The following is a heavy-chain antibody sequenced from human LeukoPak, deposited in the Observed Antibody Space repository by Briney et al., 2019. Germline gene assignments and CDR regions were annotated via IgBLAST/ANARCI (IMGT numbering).Heavy chain of an antibody. CDR1: GFTFSSYD. D-gene: IGHD5-24*01. J-gene: IGHJ4*02. Sequence: GRSLRLSCAASGFTFSSYDMHWVRQAPGRGPEWVAIIRYEGSKEHYVDSVKGRFTISRDNSKKTLYLQMNSLRAEDTAVYYWARRRYNLDYWGQGTLVTVSS. CDR3: ARRRYNLDY. CDR2: IRYEGSKE. V-gene: IGHV3-33*01.